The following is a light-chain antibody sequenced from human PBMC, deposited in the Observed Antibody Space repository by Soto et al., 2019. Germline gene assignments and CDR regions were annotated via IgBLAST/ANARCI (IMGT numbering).Light chain of an antibody. V-gene: IGLV1-40*01. Sequence: QAVVTQPPSVSGAPGQRVTISCTGSSSNIGAGYDVHWYQQLPGTAPKLLIYGNSNRPSGVPDRFSGSKSCTSAYLAITGLQAEDEADYYCQSYDSSLSGSIFGGGTKLTVL. CDR3: QSYDSSLSGSI. J-gene: IGLJ2*01. CDR2: GNS. CDR1: SSNIGAGYD.